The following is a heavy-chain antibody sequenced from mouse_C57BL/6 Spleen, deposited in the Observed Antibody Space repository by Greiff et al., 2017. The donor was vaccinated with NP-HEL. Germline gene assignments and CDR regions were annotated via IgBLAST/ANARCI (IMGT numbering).Heavy chain of an antibody. J-gene: IGHJ4*01. CDR3: ARSSFGGYAMDY. D-gene: IGHD1-2*01. CDR1: GFTFSDYY. CDR2: INYDGSST. V-gene: IGHV5-16*01. Sequence: EVQLVESEGGLVQPGSSMKLSCTASGFTFSDYYMAWVRQVPEKGLEWVANINYDGSSTYYLDSLKSRFIISRDNAKNILYLQMSSLKSEDTATYYCARSSFGGYAMDYWGQGTSVTVSS.